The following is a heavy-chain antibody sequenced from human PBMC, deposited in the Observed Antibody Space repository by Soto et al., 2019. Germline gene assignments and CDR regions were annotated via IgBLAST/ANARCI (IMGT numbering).Heavy chain of an antibody. D-gene: IGHD3-22*01. V-gene: IGHV4-39*01. J-gene: IGHJ5*02. CDR2: IYHTGNA. CDR3: ARDFFDSSDYTTNWFEP. Sequence: SETLSLTCSVSGDSISNSRFYWAWIRQPPGEGLEWIGSIYHTGNAYYNPSLKSRVTISVDTSKNQFSLKLTSVTAADAALYYCARDFFDSSDYTTNWFEPWGQGTLVTVSS. CDR1: GDSISNSRFY.